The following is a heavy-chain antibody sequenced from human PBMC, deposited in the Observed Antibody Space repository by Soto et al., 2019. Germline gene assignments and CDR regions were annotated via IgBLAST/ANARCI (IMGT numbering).Heavy chain of an antibody. CDR2: ISSSGGRT. J-gene: IGHJ4*02. D-gene: IGHD3-9*01. CDR3: AKDQTPGYAADWAVGYYFHF. Sequence: AGSLVLSCSLSGFTTSRLAMSWVRQAPGKWLEWVSAISSSGGRTYYAESVNGRFTISRDTSKNTLYLQMHSLRAEDTAVYYCAKDQTPGYAADWAVGYYFHFWGQGTLVTVSS. V-gene: IGHV3-23*01. CDR1: GFTTSRLA.